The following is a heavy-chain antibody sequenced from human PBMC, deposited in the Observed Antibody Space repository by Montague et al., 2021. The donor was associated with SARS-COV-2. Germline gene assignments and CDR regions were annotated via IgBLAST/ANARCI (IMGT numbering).Heavy chain of an antibody. D-gene: IGHD2-15*01. CDR3: ASIYCSGGTCPSD. CDR2: IYYTGST. CDR1: GGSISGYY. J-gene: IGHJ1*01. V-gene: IGHV4-59*12. Sequence: SETLSLTCTVSGGSISGYYWTWIRQPPGKGLEWLGHIYYTGSTKYNPSLRSRVTISIDTPKNQFSLKLSSVTAADTAFYYCASIYCSGGTCPSDWGQGTLVTVSS.